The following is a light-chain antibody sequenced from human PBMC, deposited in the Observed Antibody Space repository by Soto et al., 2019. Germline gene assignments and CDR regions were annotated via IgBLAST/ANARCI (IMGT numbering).Light chain of an antibody. CDR1: QSVSSSY. CDR3: QQYSNSPLT. J-gene: IGKJ4*01. CDR2: GAS. Sequence: EIVLTQSPGHMTLSPAERATLSCMASQSVSSSYLAWYQQKPGQAPRLLIYGASSRATGIPDRLSGSGSGTDFTLTISRLEPEDFAVYYCQQYSNSPLTFGGGTKVDIK. V-gene: IGKV3-20*01.